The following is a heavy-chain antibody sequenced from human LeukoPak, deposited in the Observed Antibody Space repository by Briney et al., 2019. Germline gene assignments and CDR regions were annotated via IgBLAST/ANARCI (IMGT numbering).Heavy chain of an antibody. CDR2: ISGSGGST. CDR3: AKGGKECYDILTGYYANTSPPDY. J-gene: IGHJ4*02. V-gene: IGHV3-23*01. Sequence: PGGSLRLSCAASGFTFSSYAMSWVRQAPGKGLEWVSAISGSGGSTYYADSVKGRFTISRDNSKNTLYLQMNSLRAEDTAVYYCAKGGKECYDILTGYYANTSPPDYWGQGTLVTVSS. D-gene: IGHD3-9*01. CDR1: GFTFSSYA.